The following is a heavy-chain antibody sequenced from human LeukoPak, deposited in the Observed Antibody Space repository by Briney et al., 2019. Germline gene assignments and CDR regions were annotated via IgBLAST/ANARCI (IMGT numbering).Heavy chain of an antibody. J-gene: IGHJ4*02. CDR1: GFTFSSYG. V-gene: IGHV3-33*01. CDR2: IWYDGSNK. Sequence: GGSLRLSCAASGFTFSSYGMHWVRQAPGKGLEWVAVIWYDGSNKYYEDSVKGRFTISRDNSKNALYLQMNSLRAEDTAVYYCARSPLYYYDSSGYWDYWGQGTLVTVSS. D-gene: IGHD3-22*01. CDR3: ARSPLYYYDSSGYWDY.